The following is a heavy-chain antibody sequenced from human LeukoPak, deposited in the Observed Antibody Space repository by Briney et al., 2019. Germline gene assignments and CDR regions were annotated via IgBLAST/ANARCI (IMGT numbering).Heavy chain of an antibody. Sequence: ASVKVSCKASGYTFTSYGISWVRQAPGQGLEWMGIINPNSGGTNYAQKFQGRVTITRDTSASTAYMELSSLRSEDTAVYYCARVRYFDWLNDYWGQGTLVTVSS. J-gene: IGHJ4*02. CDR1: GYTFTSYG. V-gene: IGHV1-18*01. CDR2: INPNSGGT. CDR3: ARVRYFDWLNDY. D-gene: IGHD3-9*01.